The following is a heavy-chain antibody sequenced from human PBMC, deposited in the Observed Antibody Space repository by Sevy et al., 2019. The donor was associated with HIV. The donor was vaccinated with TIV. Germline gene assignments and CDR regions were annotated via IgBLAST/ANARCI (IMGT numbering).Heavy chain of an antibody. CDR3: ARDRLGGSSGYYYFYYYYYGMDV. Sequence: GGSLRLSCAASGFTFSSYWMSWVRQAPGKGLEWVANIKQDGSEKYYGDSVKGRFTISRDNAKNSLYLQMNGLRAEDTAVYYCARDRLGGSSGYYYFYYYYYGMDVWGQGTTVTVSS. CDR2: IKQDGSEK. D-gene: IGHD3-22*01. J-gene: IGHJ6*02. V-gene: IGHV3-7*01. CDR1: GFTFSSYW.